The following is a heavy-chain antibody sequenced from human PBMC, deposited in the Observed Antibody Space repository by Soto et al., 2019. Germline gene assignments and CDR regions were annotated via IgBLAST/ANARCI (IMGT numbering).Heavy chain of an antibody. Sequence: SETLSLTCTVSGGSISSSSYYWGWIRQPPGKGLEWIGSIYYIGSTYYNPSLKSRVTISVDTSKNQFSLKLSSVTAADTAVYYCARQVNDILTGYYYYYGMDVWGQGTTV. CDR3: ARQVNDILTGYYYYYGMDV. J-gene: IGHJ6*02. D-gene: IGHD3-9*01. CDR2: IYYIGST. CDR1: GGSISSSSYY. V-gene: IGHV4-39*01.